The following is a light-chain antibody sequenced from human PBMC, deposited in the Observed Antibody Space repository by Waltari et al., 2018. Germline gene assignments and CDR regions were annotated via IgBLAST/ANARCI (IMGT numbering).Light chain of an antibody. CDR1: QTIDAY. CDR2: TAS. CDR3: QQTYSVTYT. J-gene: IGKJ2*01. Sequence: DIQMTQFPSSLSASVGDNITISCRASQTIDAYLNWYQQRPPKAPKLLMYTASRLQSGAPSRFSGSGSGTVFTLNVSSLQPEDFATYYCQQTYSVTYTFGQGTKVEIK. V-gene: IGKV1-39*01.